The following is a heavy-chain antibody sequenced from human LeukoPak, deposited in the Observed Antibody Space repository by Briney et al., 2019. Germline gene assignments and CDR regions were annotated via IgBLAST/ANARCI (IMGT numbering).Heavy chain of an antibody. J-gene: IGHJ3*02. V-gene: IGHV3-21*01. Sequence: GGSLRLSCAASGFTFSSYSMNWVSQAPGKGLEWVSSISSSSSYIYYADSVKGRFTISRDNAKNSLYLQMNSLRAEDTAVYYCARDRPEYYDSSGSYDAFDIWGQGTMVTVSS. CDR1: GFTFSSYS. CDR2: ISSSSSYI. D-gene: IGHD3-22*01. CDR3: ARDRPEYYDSSGSYDAFDI.